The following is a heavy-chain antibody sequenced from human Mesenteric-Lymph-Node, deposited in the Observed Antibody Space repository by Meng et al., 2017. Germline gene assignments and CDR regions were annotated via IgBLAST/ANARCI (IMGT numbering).Heavy chain of an antibody. CDR1: GFTFSSYG. V-gene: IGHV3-33*06. CDR2: IWYDGSNK. D-gene: IGHD3-10*01. CDR3: AKGITMVRGITYYLDY. J-gene: IGHJ4*02. Sequence: GESLKISCAASGFTFSSYGMHWVRQAPGKGLEWVAVIWYDGSNKYYADSVKGRFTISRDNSRNTVSLQMNNLRVEDTAVYYCAKGITMVRGITYYLDYWGQGTLVTVSS.